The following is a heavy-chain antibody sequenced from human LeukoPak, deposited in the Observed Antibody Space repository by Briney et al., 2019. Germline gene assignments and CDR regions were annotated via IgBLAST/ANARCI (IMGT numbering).Heavy chain of an antibody. CDR2: ISGSGGST. CDR3: AGRVVPAARWGAFDI. D-gene: IGHD2-2*01. Sequence: PGGSLRLSCAASGFTFSSYAMSWVRQAPGKGREWVSAISGSGGSTYYADSVKGRFTISRDNSKNTLYLQMNSLRAEDTAVYYCAGRVVPAARWGAFDIWGQGTMVTVSS. J-gene: IGHJ3*02. CDR1: GFTFSSYA. V-gene: IGHV3-23*01.